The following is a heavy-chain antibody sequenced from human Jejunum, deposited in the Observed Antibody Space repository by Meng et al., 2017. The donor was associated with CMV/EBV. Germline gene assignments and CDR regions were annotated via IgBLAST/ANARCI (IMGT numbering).Heavy chain of an antibody. Sequence: GITFSSYAMSWVRQAPGKGVEWVSVIYSDGGTTDYADSVKGRFTISRDNSKNTLYLQMNSLRAEDTAVYYCAREEGYTRPHYFDYWGQGTLVTVSS. V-gene: IGHV3-23*03. D-gene: IGHD6-13*01. CDR1: GITFSSYA. CDR3: AREEGYTRPHYFDY. CDR2: IYSDGGTT. J-gene: IGHJ4*02.